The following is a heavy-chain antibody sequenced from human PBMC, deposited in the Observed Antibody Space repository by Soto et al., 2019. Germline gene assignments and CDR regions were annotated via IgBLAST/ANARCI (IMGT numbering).Heavy chain of an antibody. J-gene: IGHJ5*02. CDR1: GYTFTSYG. CDR2: ISAYNGNT. D-gene: IGHD2-2*02. CDR3: ARSTTSCYSLCWFDP. V-gene: IGHV1-18*01. Sequence: ASVKVSCKASGYTFTSYGISWVRQAPGQGLEWMGWISAYNGNTNYAQKLQGRVTMTTDTSTSTAYMELNSLRSEDTAVYYCARSTTSCYSLCWFDPWGQGTLVTVSS.